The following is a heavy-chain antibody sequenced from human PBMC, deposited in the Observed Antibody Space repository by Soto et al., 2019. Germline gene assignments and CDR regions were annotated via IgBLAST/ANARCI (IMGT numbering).Heavy chain of an antibody. CDR2: ISYDGSNK. Sequence: PGGSLRLSCAASGFTFSSYGMHWVRQAPGKGLEWVAVISYDGSNKYYADSVKGRFTISRDNSKNTLYLQMNSLRAEDTAVYYCSLLWFGETTLDYWGQGTLVTVYS. V-gene: IGHV3-30*03. D-gene: IGHD3-10*01. CDR3: SLLWFGETTLDY. CDR1: GFTFSSYG. J-gene: IGHJ4*02.